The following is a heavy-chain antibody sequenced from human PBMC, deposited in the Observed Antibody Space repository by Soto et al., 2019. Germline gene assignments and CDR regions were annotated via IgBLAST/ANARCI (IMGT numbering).Heavy chain of an antibody. Sequence: QITLKESTPTLVKPTQTLTLTCTFSGFSLSTSGVGVGWIRQPPGKALEWLALIYWDDDRRYSPSLKSRLTIIKTTPXTQLVLTMTNIDPVDTATYYGAHSPWTGTKAYFDYWGQGTLVTVSS. D-gene: IGHD1-1*01. J-gene: IGHJ4*02. CDR3: AHSPWTGTKAYFDY. CDR2: IYWDDDR. CDR1: GFSLSTSGVG. V-gene: IGHV2-5*02.